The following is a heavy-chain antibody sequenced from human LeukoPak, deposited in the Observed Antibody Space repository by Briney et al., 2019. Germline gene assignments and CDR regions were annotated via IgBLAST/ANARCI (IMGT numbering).Heavy chain of an antibody. J-gene: IGHJ4*02. Sequence: ASVNASCKASGYTFTSYGISWVRQAPGQGLEWMGWISAYNGNTNYAQKLQGRVTMTTDTSTSTAYMELRSLRSDDTAVYYCARDLGATTLDYFDYWGQGTLVTVSS. CDR3: ARDLGATTLDYFDY. D-gene: IGHD1-26*01. CDR2: ISAYNGNT. V-gene: IGHV1-18*01. CDR1: GYTFTSYG.